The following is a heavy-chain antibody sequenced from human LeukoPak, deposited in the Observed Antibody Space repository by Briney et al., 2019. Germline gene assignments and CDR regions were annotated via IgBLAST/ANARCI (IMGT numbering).Heavy chain of an antibody. CDR1: GFTFSSYS. CDR2: ISSSSSYI. J-gene: IGHJ4*02. Sequence: GGSLRLSCAASGFTFSSYSMNWVRQAPGKGLEWVSSISSSSSYIYYADSVKGRFTISRDNAKRSLYLQMNSLRAEDTAVYYCARDISPLFDYWGQGTLVTVSS. V-gene: IGHV3-21*01. CDR3: ARDISPLFDY.